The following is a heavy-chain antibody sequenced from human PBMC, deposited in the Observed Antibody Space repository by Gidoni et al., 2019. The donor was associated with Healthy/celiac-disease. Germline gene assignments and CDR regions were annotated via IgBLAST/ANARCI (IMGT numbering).Heavy chain of an antibody. J-gene: IGHJ6*02. D-gene: IGHD5-18*01. V-gene: IGHV4-39*01. CDR1: GGSISSSSYY. Sequence: QLQLQESGPGLVKPSETLSLTCTVAGGSISSSSYYWGWIRQPPGKGLEWIGSIYYSGSTYYNPSLKSRVTISVDTSKNQFSLKLSSVTAADTAVYYCARHLYSYGLYYYYGMDVWGQGTTVTVSS. CDR2: IYYSGST. CDR3: ARHLYSYGLYYYYGMDV.